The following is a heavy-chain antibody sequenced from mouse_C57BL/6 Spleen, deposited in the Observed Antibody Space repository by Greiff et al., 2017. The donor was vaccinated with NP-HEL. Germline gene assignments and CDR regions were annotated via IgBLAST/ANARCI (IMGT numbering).Heavy chain of an antibody. D-gene: IGHD2-5*01. V-gene: IGHV1-81*01. J-gene: IGHJ3*01. CDR3: ASSYSNYAWFAY. CDR1: GYTFTSYG. Sequence: QVQLQQSGAELARPGASVKLSCKASGYTFTSYGISWVKQRTGQGLEWIGEIYPRSGNTYYNEKFKGKATLTADKSSSTAYMELRSLTSEDSAVYFCASSYSNYAWFAYWGQGTLVTVSA. CDR2: IYPRSGNT.